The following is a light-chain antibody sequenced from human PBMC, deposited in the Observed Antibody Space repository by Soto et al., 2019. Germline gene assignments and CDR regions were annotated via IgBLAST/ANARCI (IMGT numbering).Light chain of an antibody. V-gene: IGLV2-23*01. Sequence: QSALTQPASVSGSPGQSITISCTGTSSDVGRYNLVSWYQQHPGKAPKLMIYEGSKRPSGVSNRFSGSKSGNTASLTISGLQAEDEADYYCCSYAGSSTPLVFGGGTKLTVL. CDR2: EGS. J-gene: IGLJ2*01. CDR3: CSYAGSSTPLV. CDR1: SSDVGRYNL.